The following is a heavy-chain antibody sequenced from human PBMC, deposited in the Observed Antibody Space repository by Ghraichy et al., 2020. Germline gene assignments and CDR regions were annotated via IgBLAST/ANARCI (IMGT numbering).Heavy chain of an antibody. D-gene: IGHD2-2*02. CDR2: ISGSGGST. CDR1: GFTFSSYA. CDR3: AKSAGCSSTSCYTGQFDY. V-gene: IGHV3-23*01. Sequence: GGSLRLSCAASGFTFSSYAMSWVRQAPGKGLEWVSAISGSGGSTYYADSVKGRFTISRDNSKNTLYLQMNSLRAEDTAVYYCAKSAGCSSTSCYTGQFDYWGQGTLVTVSS. J-gene: IGHJ4*02.